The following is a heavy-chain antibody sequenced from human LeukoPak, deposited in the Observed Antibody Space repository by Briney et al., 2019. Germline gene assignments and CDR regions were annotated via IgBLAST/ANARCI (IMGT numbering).Heavy chain of an antibody. Sequence: ASVKVSCKASGGTFSSYAISWVRQAPGQGLEWMGWINPNSGGTNYAQNFQARVTMTRDTSISTAYMELSRLRSDDTAVYYCARDGNWGSLRGAFDIWGQGTMVTVSS. D-gene: IGHD7-27*01. V-gene: IGHV1-2*02. J-gene: IGHJ3*02. CDR3: ARDGNWGSLRGAFDI. CDR2: INPNSGGT. CDR1: GGTFSSYA.